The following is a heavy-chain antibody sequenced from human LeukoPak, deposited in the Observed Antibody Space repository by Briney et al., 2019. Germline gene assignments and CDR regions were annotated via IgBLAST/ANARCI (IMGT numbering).Heavy chain of an antibody. Sequence: GRSLRLSCAASGFTLSSYAMHWVRQAPGKGLEWVAVISYDGSNKYYADSVKGRFTISRDNSKNTLYLQMNSLRAEDTAVYYCAALGGWYIWGQGTMVTVSS. J-gene: IGHJ3*02. V-gene: IGHV3-30-3*01. CDR1: GFTLSSYA. CDR2: ISYDGSNK. CDR3: AALGGWYI.